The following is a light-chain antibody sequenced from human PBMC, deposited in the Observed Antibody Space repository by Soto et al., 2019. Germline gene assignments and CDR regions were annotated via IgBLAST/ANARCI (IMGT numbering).Light chain of an antibody. CDR3: CSYAGSYV. CDR2: DVS. Sequence: QSALTQPRSVSGSPGQSVTISCTGTSSDVGGYNYVSWYQQHPGKAPKLMIYDVSKRPSGVPDRFSGSKSGNTASLTISGLQAEDEADYCCCSYAGSYVCGTGTQVTVL. J-gene: IGLJ1*01. CDR1: SSDVGGYNY. V-gene: IGLV2-11*01.